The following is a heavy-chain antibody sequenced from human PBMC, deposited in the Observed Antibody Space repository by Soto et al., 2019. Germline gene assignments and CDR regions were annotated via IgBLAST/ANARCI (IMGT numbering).Heavy chain of an antibody. V-gene: IGHV3-9*01. Sequence: GGSLRLSCVVSGISFDDYAMHWVRQVPGKGLEWVSGINWDSGDIGYADSVKGRFTISRDNAKNSLYLQMNSLKTEDTALYYCAKDTAPGFYDANVHLDYWGQGTPVTVSS. CDR3: AKDTAPGFYDANVHLDY. CDR1: GISFDDYA. D-gene: IGHD2-8*01. J-gene: IGHJ4*02. CDR2: INWDSGDI.